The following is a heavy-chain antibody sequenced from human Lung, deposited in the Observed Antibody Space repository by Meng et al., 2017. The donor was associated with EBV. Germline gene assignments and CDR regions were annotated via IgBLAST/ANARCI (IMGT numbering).Heavy chain of an antibody. CDR3: ARVGAYCGGDCYHPR. J-gene: IGHJ4*02. D-gene: IGHD2-21*02. Sequence: QGHLQEPGPGLGKPSGTRSLTCCCLGGSLSSRNWWSWVRQPPGKGLEWIGEIYHSGSTNYNPSLKSRVTISVDESKNQFSLRLSSVTAADTAVYYCARVGAYCGGDCYHPRWGQGTLVTVSS. V-gene: IGHV4-4*02. CDR2: IYHSGST. CDR1: GGSLSSRNW.